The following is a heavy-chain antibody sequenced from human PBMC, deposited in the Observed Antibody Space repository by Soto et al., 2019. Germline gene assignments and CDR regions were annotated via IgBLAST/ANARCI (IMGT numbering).Heavy chain of an antibody. CDR3: ARSHYYAFWSGYETDDAFDI. J-gene: IGHJ3*02. CDR2: IYSGGST. V-gene: IGHV3-53*02. D-gene: IGHD3-3*01. CDR1: GFTVSSNY. Sequence: EVQLVETGGGLIQPGGSLRLSCAASGFTVSSNYMSWVRQAPGKGLEWVSVIYSGGSTYYADSVKGRFTISRDNSKNTLYLQMNSLRAEDTAVYYCARSHYYAFWSGYETDDAFDIWGQGTMVTVSS.